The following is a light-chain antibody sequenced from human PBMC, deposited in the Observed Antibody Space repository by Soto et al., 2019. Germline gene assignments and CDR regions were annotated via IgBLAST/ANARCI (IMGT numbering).Light chain of an antibody. V-gene: IGKV3-20*01. CDR2: GAS. J-gene: IGKJ1*01. CDR3: QQYSSSRT. Sequence: EIVFSHSPDTLFFSPVERATLSCRASQSVSSSYLAWYQQKPGQAPRLLIYGASNRATGIPDRFSGSGSGTDFTLTISRLETEDFAVYYCQQYSSSRTFGQGTKVDIK. CDR1: QSVSSSY.